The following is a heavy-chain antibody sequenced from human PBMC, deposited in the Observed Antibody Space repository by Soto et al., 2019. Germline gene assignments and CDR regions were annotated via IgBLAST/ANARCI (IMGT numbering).Heavy chain of an antibody. CDR2: ISYDGSNK. CDR1: GFTFSSYA. D-gene: IGHD6-19*01. CDR3: ARDSVVAVAGTEYYYYGMDV. Sequence: GGSLRLSCAASGFTFSSYAMHWVRQAPGKGLEWVAVISYDGSNKYYADSVKGRFTISRDNSKNTLYLQMNSLRAEDTAVYYCARDSVVAVAGTEYYYYGMDVWGQGTTVTVSS. J-gene: IGHJ6*02. V-gene: IGHV3-30-3*01.